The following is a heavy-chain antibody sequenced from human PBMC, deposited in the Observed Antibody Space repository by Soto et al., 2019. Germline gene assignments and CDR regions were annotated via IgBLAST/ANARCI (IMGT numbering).Heavy chain of an antibody. Sequence: SETLSLTCAVYGGSFSGYYWSWIRQPPGKGLEWIGEINHSGSTNYNPSIKSRVTISVDTSKNQCSLRLSSVPAADTAVYYCARWDFWSGYYTDYWGQGTLVTVSS. CDR2: INHSGST. D-gene: IGHD3-3*01. J-gene: IGHJ4*02. CDR3: ARWDFWSGYYTDY. CDR1: GGSFSGYY. V-gene: IGHV4-34*01.